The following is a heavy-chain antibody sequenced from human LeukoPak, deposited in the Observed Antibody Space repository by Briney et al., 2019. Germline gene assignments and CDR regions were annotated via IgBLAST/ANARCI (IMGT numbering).Heavy chain of an antibody. Sequence: SETLSLTCTVSGRSISSYYWGWIRQPPGKGLEWIGYIYYSGSTNYHPSLKSRLTISVDTSKNQFSLKLSSVTAADTAVYYCAREIVSGSYWPWFDPWGQGTLVTVSS. V-gene: IGHV4-59*12. CDR1: GRSISSYY. J-gene: IGHJ5*02. D-gene: IGHD1-26*01. CDR3: AREIVSGSYWPWFDP. CDR2: IYYSGST.